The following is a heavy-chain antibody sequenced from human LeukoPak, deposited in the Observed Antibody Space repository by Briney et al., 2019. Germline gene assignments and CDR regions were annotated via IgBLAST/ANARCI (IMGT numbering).Heavy chain of an antibody. CDR2: ISAYNGNT. D-gene: IGHD2-2*03. V-gene: IGHV1-18*01. J-gene: IGHJ5*02. CDR3: ARGLDIVVVPAASGTGWFDP. Sequence: ASVKVSCKASGYTFTSYDINWMRQATGQGLEWMGWISAYNGNTNYAQKLQGRVTMTTDTSTSTAYMELRSLRSDDTAVYYCARGLDIVVVPAASGTGWFDPWGQGTLVTVSS. CDR1: GYTFTSYD.